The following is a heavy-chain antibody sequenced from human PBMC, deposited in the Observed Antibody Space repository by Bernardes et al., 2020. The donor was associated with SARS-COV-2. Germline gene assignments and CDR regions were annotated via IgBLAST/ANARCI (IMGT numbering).Heavy chain of an antibody. Sequence: GGSLRLSCAASGFTFDDYAMHWVRQAPGKGLEWVSGISWNSGSIGYADSVKGRFTISRDNAKNSLYLQMNSLRAEDTALYYCAKGYYYDSSGYYVGSDYWGQGTLVTVSS. CDR3: AKGYYYDSSGYYVGSDY. D-gene: IGHD3-22*01. V-gene: IGHV3-9*01. J-gene: IGHJ4*02. CDR1: GFTFDDYA. CDR2: ISWNSGSI.